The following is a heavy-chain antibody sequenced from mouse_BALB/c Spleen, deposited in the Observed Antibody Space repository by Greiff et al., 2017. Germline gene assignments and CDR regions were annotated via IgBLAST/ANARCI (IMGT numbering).Heavy chain of an antibody. J-gene: IGHJ4*01. CDR3: ARAMDY. CDR2: IYPGDGDT. Sequence: VQLVESGAELARPGASVKLSCKASGYTFTSYWMQWVKQRPGQGLEWIGAIYPGDGDTRYTQKFKGKATLTADKSSSTAYMQLSSLASEDSAVYYCARAMDYWGQGTSVTVSS. V-gene: IGHV1-87*01. CDR1: GYTFTSYW.